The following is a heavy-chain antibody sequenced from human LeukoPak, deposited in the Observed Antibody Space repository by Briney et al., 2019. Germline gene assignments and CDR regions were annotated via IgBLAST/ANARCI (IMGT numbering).Heavy chain of an antibody. CDR3: AGGLVAYLFDY. CDR2: IYTTGST. Sequence: SETLSLTCTVSGGSISSDSYYWNWIRQPAGKGLEWIGRIYTTGSTNYNPSLKSRVTISVDTSKKQVSLKLSSVTAADTAVYYCAGGLVAYLFDYWGQGTLVTVSS. V-gene: IGHV4-61*02. D-gene: IGHD2-21*01. J-gene: IGHJ4*02. CDR1: GGSISSDSYY.